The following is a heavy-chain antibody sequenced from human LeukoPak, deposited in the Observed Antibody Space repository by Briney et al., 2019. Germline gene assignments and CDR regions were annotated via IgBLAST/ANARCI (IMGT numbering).Heavy chain of an antibody. CDR1: GGSFSGYY. V-gene: IGHV4-34*01. D-gene: IGHD6-13*01. J-gene: IGHJ4*02. CDR2: INHSGST. CDR3: ARIQVSSWYVPVDY. Sequence: SETLSLTCAVYGGSFSGYYWSWIRQPPGKGLEWIGEINHSGSTNYNPSLKGRVTISVDTSKNQFSLKLSSVTAADTAVYYYARIQVSSWYVPVDYWGQGTLVTVSS.